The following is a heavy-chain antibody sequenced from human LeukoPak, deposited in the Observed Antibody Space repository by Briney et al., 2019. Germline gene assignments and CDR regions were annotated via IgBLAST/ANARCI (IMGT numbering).Heavy chain of an antibody. J-gene: IGHJ4*02. CDR3: AKSGYGSGSYWGVCDY. V-gene: IGHV3-23*01. CDR2: ISGSGGST. Sequence: PGGSLRLSCAASGFTFSSYAMSWVRQAPGKGLEWVSAISGSGGSTYYADSVKGRFTISRDNSKNTLYLQMNSLRAEDTAVYYCAKSGYGSGSYWGVCDYWGQGTLVTVSS. CDR1: GFTFSSYA. D-gene: IGHD3-10*01.